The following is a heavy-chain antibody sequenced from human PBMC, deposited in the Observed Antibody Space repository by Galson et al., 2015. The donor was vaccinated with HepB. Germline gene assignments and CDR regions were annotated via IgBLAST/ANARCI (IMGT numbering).Heavy chain of an antibody. J-gene: IGHJ6*02. D-gene: IGHD3-10*01. CDR2: INTNTGTT. V-gene: IGHV1-2*04. CDR1: GYTFTSYA. CDR3: ARDAAQITMVRVGGMDV. Sequence: SVKVSCKASGYTFTSYAMNWVRQAPGQGLEWMGWINTNTGTTNYEQTFQGWVTMTRDTSISTAYMELSRLRSDDTAVYYCARDAAQITMVRVGGMDVWGQGTTVTVSS.